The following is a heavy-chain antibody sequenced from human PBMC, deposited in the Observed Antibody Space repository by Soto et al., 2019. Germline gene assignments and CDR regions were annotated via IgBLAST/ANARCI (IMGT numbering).Heavy chain of an antibody. J-gene: IGHJ4*02. D-gene: IGHD5-12*01. CDR3: ARHGPTDLNGYILPFLDS. CDR1: GASISRGSYY. CDR2: IYYSGST. V-gene: IGHV4-61*03. Sequence: SESRSLACTVAGASISRGSYYWSWLRQNPGRGREWIGYIYYSGSTNYNPSLKSRVTISIDTSKNHFSLKLSSVTAADTAVYYCARHGPTDLNGYILPFLDSWGQGTLVTVSS.